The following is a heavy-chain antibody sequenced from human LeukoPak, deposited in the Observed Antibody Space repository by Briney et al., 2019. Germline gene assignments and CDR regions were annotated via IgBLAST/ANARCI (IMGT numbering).Heavy chain of an antibody. CDR3: ATETRTYYYGSGSHPETNWFDP. V-gene: IGHV4-39*01. CDR1: GGSISSSSYY. Sequence: SETLSLTCTVSGGSISSSSYYWAWIRQSPGKGLEWIGSIDYIGTTYYNPSLKSRVTISIDTSKNQLPLKLSSVTAADSAVYYCATETRTYYYGSGSHPETNWFDPWGQGTLVTVSS. CDR2: IDYIGTT. D-gene: IGHD3-10*01. J-gene: IGHJ5*02.